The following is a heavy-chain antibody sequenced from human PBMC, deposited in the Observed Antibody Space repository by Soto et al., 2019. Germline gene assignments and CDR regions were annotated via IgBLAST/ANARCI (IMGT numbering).Heavy chain of an antibody. Sequence: EVQLVESGGGLVQPGTSLRLSCAASGFTFDDYAMHWVRQVSGKGLEWVSGISWNGGSIGYADSVKGRFTISRDNAKNXLXXQMNSLRAEDTALYYCAKGRFGSGIYFYHYHGMDVWGQGTTVTVSS. CDR3: AKGRFGSGIYFYHYHGMDV. CDR2: ISWNGGSI. V-gene: IGHV3-9*01. J-gene: IGHJ6*02. D-gene: IGHD3-10*01. CDR1: GFTFDDYA.